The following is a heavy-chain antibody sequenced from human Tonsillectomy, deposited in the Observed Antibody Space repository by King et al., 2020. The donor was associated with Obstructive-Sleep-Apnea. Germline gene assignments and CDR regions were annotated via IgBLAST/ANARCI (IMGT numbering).Heavy chain of an antibody. CDR3: ARTVGATLGWFDP. CDR1: GFTFSSYA. J-gene: IGHJ5*02. CDR2: ISTNGGST. Sequence: VHLVESGGALVQPGGSLRLSCSASGFTFSSYAMHWVRQAPGKGLKFVSAISTNGGSTYYADSVKGRFTISRDNSKNTLYLQMSSLRAEDTAVYYCARTVGATLGWFDPWGQGTLVTVSS. V-gene: IGHV3-64D*09. D-gene: IGHD1-26*01.